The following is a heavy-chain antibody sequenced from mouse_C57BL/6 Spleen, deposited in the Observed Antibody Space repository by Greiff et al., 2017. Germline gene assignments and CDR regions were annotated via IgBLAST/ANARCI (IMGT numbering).Heavy chain of an antibody. Sequence: EVQLVESGGGLVKPGGSLKLSCAASGFTFSDYGMHWVRQAPEKGLEWVAYISSGSSTIYYADTVKGRFTISRDNAKNTLFLQMTSLRSEDTAMYYCARAGIYDGYYRSAYWGQGTLVTVSA. J-gene: IGHJ3*01. CDR1: GFTFSDYG. V-gene: IGHV5-17*01. CDR2: ISSGSSTI. CDR3: ARAGIYDGYYRSAY. D-gene: IGHD2-3*01.